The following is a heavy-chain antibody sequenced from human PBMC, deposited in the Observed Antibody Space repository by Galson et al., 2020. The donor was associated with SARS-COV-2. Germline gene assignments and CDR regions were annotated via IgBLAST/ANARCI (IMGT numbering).Heavy chain of an antibody. CDR2: IYYSGST. V-gene: IGHV4-59*01. D-gene: IGHD1-26*01. Sequence: ETSETLSLTCTVSGGSISSYYWSWIRQPPGKGLEWIGYIYYSGSTNYNPSLKSRVTISIDTSKTQFSLRLSSVTAADTAVYSCAGFRFYFRHDCGLDVWGQGTTVTVSS. CDR3: AGFRFYFRHDCGLDV. CDR1: GGSISSYY. J-gene: IGHJ6*02.